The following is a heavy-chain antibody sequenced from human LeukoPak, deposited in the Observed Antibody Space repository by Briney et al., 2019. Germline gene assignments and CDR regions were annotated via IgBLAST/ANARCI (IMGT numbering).Heavy chain of an antibody. CDR2: INPNSGGT. Sequence: GASVKVSCKASGYTFTGYYMHWVRQAPGQGLEWMGWINPNSGGTNYAQKFQGRVTMTRDTSISTAYMELSRLRADDTAVYYCALTYYYDSSGYLEYFQHWGQGTLVTVSS. CDR3: ALTYYYDSSGYLEYFQH. J-gene: IGHJ1*01. D-gene: IGHD3-22*01. CDR1: GYTFTGYY. V-gene: IGHV1-2*02.